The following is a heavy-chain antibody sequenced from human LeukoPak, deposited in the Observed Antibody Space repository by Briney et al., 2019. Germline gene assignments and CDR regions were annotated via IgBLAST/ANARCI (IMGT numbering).Heavy chain of an antibody. CDR3: ARGGRVGASDE. J-gene: IGHJ4*02. CDR1: GFTFSRFW. D-gene: IGHD1-26*01. Sequence: GGSLRLSCAASGFTFSRFWMTWARQTPAKGLEWVANRKSDGSEKFYVGAEKGRFTSSRDNAKNSLYLQMNSVRGEETAVYYCARGGRVGASDEWGQGTMVKVSS. V-gene: IGHV3-7*01. CDR2: RKSDGSEK.